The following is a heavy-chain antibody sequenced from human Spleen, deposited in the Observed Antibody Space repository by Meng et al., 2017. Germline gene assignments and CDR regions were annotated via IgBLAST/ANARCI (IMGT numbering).Heavy chain of an antibody. CDR3: TRGSGGSV. J-gene: IGHJ4*02. CDR2: VYYTGST. V-gene: IGHV4-39*07. CDR1: GDSFTSSAYY. D-gene: IGHD3-10*01. Sequence: QLQLQESGPGLVKTSETLSLTCTVPGDSFTSSAYYWAWIRQPPGKGLEWIGSVYYTGSTYYNPSLKSRVTMSIDKSKNQFSLTLTSVTAADTAVYYCTRGSGGSVWGQGTLVTVSS.